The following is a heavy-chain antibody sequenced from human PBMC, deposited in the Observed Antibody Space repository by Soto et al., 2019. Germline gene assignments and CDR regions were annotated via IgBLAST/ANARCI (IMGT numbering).Heavy chain of an antibody. J-gene: IGHJ4*02. V-gene: IGHV4-34*01. CDR2: INHSGST. CDR1: GGSFSGYY. D-gene: IGHD2-15*01. Sequence: QVQLQQWGAGLLKPSETLSLTCAVYGGSFSGYYWSWIRQPPGKGLEWIGEINHSGSTNYNPSLKSRVTISVDTSKNQFSLKLSSVTAADTAVYYCARRLVVAATSYFDYWGQGTLVTVSS. CDR3: ARRLVVAATSYFDY.